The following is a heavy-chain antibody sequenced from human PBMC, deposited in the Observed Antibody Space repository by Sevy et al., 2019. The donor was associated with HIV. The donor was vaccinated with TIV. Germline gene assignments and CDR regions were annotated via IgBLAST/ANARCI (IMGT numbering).Heavy chain of an antibody. J-gene: IGHJ4*02. CDR2: FSFGCGRI. CDR1: GFTFAKYS. V-gene: IGHV3-23*01. D-gene: IGHD2-8*01. Sequence: GGSLRLSCAASGFTFAKYSMSWVRQAPGKGLEWVSTFSFGCGRINYADSVKGRFTISRDDSKNTLLLQMNSLRAEDTATYFCAREGCTKPHDYWGQGTLVTVSS. CDR3: AREGCTKPHDY.